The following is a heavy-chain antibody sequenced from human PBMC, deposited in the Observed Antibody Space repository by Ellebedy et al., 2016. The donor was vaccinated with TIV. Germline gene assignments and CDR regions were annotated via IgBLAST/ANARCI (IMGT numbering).Heavy chain of an antibody. V-gene: IGHV4-31*03. J-gene: IGHJ5*02. Sequence: MPSETLSLTCTVSGDSISSGGYYWTWIRQHPEKGLEWIGNIYYTGTTSYNPSLKSRFTISIDKSKNRFSLKLSSVTAADTAVYYCARANTIMNTFGGLRVGWFDPWGQGTLVTVSS. D-gene: IGHD3-16*01. CDR1: GDSISSGGYY. CDR2: IYYTGTT. CDR3: ARANTIMNTFGGLRVGWFDP.